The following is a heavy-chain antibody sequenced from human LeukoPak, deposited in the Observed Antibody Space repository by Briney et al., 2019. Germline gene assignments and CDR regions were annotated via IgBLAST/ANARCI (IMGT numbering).Heavy chain of an antibody. CDR1: GFTFSSYA. CDR3: ARDGYSSSWYFSNPGYYFDY. CDR2: ISYDGSNK. D-gene: IGHD6-13*01. V-gene: IGHV3-30*01. Sequence: PGGSLRLSCAASGFTFSSYAMHWVRQAPGKGLERVAVISYDGSNKYYADSVKGRFTISRDNSKNTLYLQMNSPRAEDTAVYYCARDGYSSSWYFSNPGYYFDYWGQGTLVTVSS. J-gene: IGHJ4*02.